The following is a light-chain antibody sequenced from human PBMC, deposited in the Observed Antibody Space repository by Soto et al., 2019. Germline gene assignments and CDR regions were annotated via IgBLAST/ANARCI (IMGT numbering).Light chain of an antibody. CDR2: LNSDGSH. CDR3: QTWGTGIVV. CDR1: SGHSSYA. V-gene: IGLV4-69*01. Sequence: QLVLTQSPSASASLGASVKLTCTLNSGHSSYAIAWHQQQPEKGPRYLMKLNSDGSHSKGDGIPDRFSGSSSGAERYLTISSLQSDDEADYYCQTWGTGIVVFGGGTQLTVL. J-gene: IGLJ2*01.